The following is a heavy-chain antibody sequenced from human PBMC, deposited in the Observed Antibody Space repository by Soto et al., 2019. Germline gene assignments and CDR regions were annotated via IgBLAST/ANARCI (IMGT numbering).Heavy chain of an antibody. CDR2: IIPIFGTA. CDR1: GGTFSSYA. Sequence: QVQLVQSGAEVTKPGSSVKVSCKAAGGTFSSYAMSWVRQAPGQGLEWMGGIIPIFGTANYAQKFQGRVTITADESTSTAYMELSSLRSEDTAVYYCASLRGYHTLYYFDYWGQGTLVTVST. V-gene: IGHV1-69*01. J-gene: IGHJ4*02. D-gene: IGHD5-12*01. CDR3: ASLRGYHTLYYFDY.